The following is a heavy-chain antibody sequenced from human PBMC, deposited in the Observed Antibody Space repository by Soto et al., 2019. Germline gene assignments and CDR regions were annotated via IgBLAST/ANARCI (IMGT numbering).Heavy chain of an antibody. J-gene: IGHJ6*02. V-gene: IGHV3-30-3*01. D-gene: IGHD3-3*01. CDR2: ISYDGSNK. CDR1: GFTFSSYA. Sequence: HVQLVESGGGVVQPGRSLRLSCAASGFTFSSYAMHWVRQAPGKGLEWVAVISYDGSNKYYADSVKGRFTISRDNSKNTLYLQMNSLRAEDTAVYYCARETYYDFWSGPYYGMDVWGQGTTVTGSS. CDR3: ARETYYDFWSGPYYGMDV.